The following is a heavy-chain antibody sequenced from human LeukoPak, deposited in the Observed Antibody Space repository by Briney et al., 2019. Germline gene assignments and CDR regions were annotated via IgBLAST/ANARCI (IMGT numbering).Heavy chain of an antibody. CDR1: GGSFSGYY. V-gene: IGHV4-34*01. CDR3: ARVKSPADFWSGYPKGRWFDP. D-gene: IGHD3-3*01. Sequence: SETLSLTCAVYGGSFSGYYWSWVRQPPGKGLEWIGEINHSGSINYNPSLKSRVTISVDTSKNQFSLKLSSVTAADTAVYYCARVKSPADFWSGYPKGRWFDPWGQGTLGTVSS. J-gene: IGHJ5*02. CDR2: INHSGSI.